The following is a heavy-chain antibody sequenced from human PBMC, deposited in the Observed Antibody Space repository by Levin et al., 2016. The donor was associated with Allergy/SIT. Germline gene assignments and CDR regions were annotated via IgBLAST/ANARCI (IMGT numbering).Heavy chain of an antibody. Sequence: ASVKVSCKTSGYAFTGYHIYWVRQAPGQSLEYMGWINPDSGATEYGLQFQGRVTMTKDTSLSTAYLELKSLRPADTAVYYCARELGSAFESWGQGTLVTVSS. J-gene: IGHJ4*02. CDR2: INPDSGAT. V-gene: IGHV1-2*02. CDR3: ARELGSAFES. D-gene: IGHD2-15*01. CDR1: GYAFTGYH.